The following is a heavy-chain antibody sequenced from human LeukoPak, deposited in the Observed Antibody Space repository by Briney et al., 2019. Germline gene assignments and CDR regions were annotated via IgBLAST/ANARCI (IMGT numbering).Heavy chain of an antibody. CDR1: GFTFSDYE. Sequence: GGSLRLSCVASGFTFSDYEMNWVRQAPGKGLEWVSYITSRGSTIYYADSVKGRFTISRDNAKNSLYLQMNSLKADDTALYYCARGDVAKYYFDYWGQGTLVTVSS. J-gene: IGHJ4*02. CDR2: ITSRGSTI. V-gene: IGHV3-48*03. D-gene: IGHD1-26*01. CDR3: ARGDVAKYYFDY.